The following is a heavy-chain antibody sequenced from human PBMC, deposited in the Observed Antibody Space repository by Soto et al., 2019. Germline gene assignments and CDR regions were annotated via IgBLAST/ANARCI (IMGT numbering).Heavy chain of an antibody. V-gene: IGHV3-7*01. Sequence: EVQLVESGGGLVQPGGSLRLSCAASGFSFSSKWMTWVRQAPGKGLEWVANINPDGSEKQYVDSVRGRFTISRDNAKNSLYLQMNSLRAEDTAVYFCAYSRAYAYFFDPWGQGTLVTVSS. D-gene: IGHD3-22*01. CDR3: AYSRAYAYFFDP. CDR1: GFSFSSKW. CDR2: INPDGSEK. J-gene: IGHJ5*02.